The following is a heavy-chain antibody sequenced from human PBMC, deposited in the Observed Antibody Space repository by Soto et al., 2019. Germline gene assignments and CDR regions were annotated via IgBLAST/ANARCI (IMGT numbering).Heavy chain of an antibody. CDR1: GXSLKTHY. CDR3: ASGWMAAFAN. V-gene: IGHV4-59*11. J-gene: IGHJ4*02. Sequence: XTLSIVCNVPGXSLKTHYWSWIRQAPGKGLEWIGYVYYSGSTLYNPSLKRRVTISADTSKNQFSMRLTSLTAADTAVYYCASGWMAAFANWGQGILGTVS. CDR2: VYYSGST. D-gene: IGHD2-2*03.